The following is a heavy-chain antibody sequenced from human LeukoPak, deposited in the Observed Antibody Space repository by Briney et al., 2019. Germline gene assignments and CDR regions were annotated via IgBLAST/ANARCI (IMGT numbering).Heavy chain of an antibody. CDR2: ISSSSSYI. J-gene: IGHJ6*02. CDR3: ARDSGCSGGSCYYYYGMDV. V-gene: IGHV3-21*01. D-gene: IGHD2-15*01. Sequence: GGSLRLSCAASGFTFSSYSMNWVRQAPGKGLEWVSSISSSSSYIYYADSVKGRFTISRDNAKNSLYLQMNSLRAEDTAVYYCARDSGCSGGSCYYYYGMDVWGQGTTVTVSS. CDR1: GFTFSSYS.